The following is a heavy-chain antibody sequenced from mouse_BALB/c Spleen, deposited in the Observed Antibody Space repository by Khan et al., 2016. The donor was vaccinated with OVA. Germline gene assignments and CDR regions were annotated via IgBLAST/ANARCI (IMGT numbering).Heavy chain of an antibody. Sequence: VKLLESGAELAKPGASVKMSCKASGYTFFNYWILWVKQRPGQGLEWIGYINPSTGSTEYTQNFKDKATLTADTSSRTAYMQLSSLTSEDSGVNYCARRGRRWDFDYWGQGTTLTVSS. J-gene: IGHJ2*01. CDR2: INPSTGST. CDR1: GYTFFNYW. CDR3: ARRGRRWDFDY. D-gene: IGHD1-1*01. V-gene: IGHV1-7*01.